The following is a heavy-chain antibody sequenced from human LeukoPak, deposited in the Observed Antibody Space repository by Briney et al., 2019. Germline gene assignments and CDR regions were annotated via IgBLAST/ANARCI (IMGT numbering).Heavy chain of an antibody. CDR2: INPNSGGT. CDR1: GYTFTVYY. CDR3: ARGPGSEGYYYMDV. Sequence: ASVKVSCKASGYTFTVYYMHWVRQAPGQGLEWMGWINPNSGGTNYAQKFQGWVTMTRDTSISTAYMELSRLRSDDTAVYYCARGPGSEGYYYMDVWGKGTTVTVSS. J-gene: IGHJ6*03. V-gene: IGHV1-2*04.